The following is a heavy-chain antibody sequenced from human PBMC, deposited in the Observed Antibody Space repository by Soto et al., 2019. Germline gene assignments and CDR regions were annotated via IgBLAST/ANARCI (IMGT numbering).Heavy chain of an antibody. CDR3: ARATYYYASGSYYYFDY. CDR1: GGSISSGGYY. CDR2: MHYSGST. V-gene: IGHV4-31*03. Sequence: PSETLSLTCTVSGGSISSGGYYWSWIRQHPGKGLEWIAYMHYSGSTYYNPSLKSRVTISVDTSRNQFSLKLSSVTAADTAVYYCARATYYYASGSYYYFDYWGQGTLVTVSS. D-gene: IGHD3-10*01. J-gene: IGHJ4*02.